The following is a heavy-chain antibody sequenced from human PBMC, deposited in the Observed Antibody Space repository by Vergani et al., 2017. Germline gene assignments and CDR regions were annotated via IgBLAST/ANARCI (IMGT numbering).Heavy chain of an antibody. CDR3: ARDGLYYDSSGYKNYFDY. J-gene: IGHJ4*02. V-gene: IGHV3-30-3*01. D-gene: IGHD3-22*01. CDR1: GFTFSSYA. CDR2: ISYDGSNK. Sequence: QVQLVESGGGVVQPGRSLRLSCPASGFTFSSYAMPWVRQAPGKGLEWVAVISYDGSNKYYADSVKGRFTISRDNSKNTLYLQMNSLRAEDTAVYYCARDGLYYDSSGYKNYFDYWGQGTLVTVSS.